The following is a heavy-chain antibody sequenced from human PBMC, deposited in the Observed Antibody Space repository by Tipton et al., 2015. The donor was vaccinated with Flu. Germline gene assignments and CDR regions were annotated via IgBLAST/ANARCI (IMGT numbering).Heavy chain of an antibody. D-gene: IGHD2-2*01. CDR1: GFTFSNYW. J-gene: IGHJ5*02. V-gene: IGHV3-7*01. Sequence: SLRLSCAASGFTFSNYWMSWVRQAPGKGLEWVANIKQDGSEKYYVDSVKGRFIISRDNAKNSLYLQINSLRAEDTALYYCARQGIVVPAATNWFDPWGQGTLVTVSS. CDR2: IKQDGSEK. CDR3: ARQGIVVPAATNWFDP.